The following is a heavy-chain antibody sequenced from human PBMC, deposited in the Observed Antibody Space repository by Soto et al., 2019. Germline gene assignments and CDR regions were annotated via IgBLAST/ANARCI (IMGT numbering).Heavy chain of an antibody. CDR2: IIPIFGTA. V-gene: IGHV1-69*01. J-gene: IGHJ4*02. CDR3: ARGWGYDSSDYYYAY. CDR1: GGTFSRHA. D-gene: IGHD3-22*01. Sequence: QVQLVQSGAEVRKPGSSVKVSCKASGGTFSRHAIIWVRQAPGQGLEWMGGIIPIFGTANHAQKFQGRVTIIADESTSTAYMELSSLRSEDTAIYYCARGWGYDSSDYYYAYWGQGTLVIVSS.